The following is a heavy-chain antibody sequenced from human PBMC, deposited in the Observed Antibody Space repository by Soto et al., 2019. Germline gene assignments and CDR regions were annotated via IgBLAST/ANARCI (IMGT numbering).Heavy chain of an antibody. V-gene: IGHV3-23*01. CDR2: ISGSGSTT. CDR1: GFTFSTCA. CDR3: AKDRPRSYGSGSPLGYFDS. J-gene: IGHJ4*02. D-gene: IGHD2-15*01. Sequence: QTWGSLRVSCPSTGFTFSTCAMNWVRQAPGKGLEWVSTISGSGSTTYYADSVKGRFTISRDNFKNTLYLQMNSLRVEDTAVYYCAKDRPRSYGSGSPLGYFDSWGQGTMVTVSS.